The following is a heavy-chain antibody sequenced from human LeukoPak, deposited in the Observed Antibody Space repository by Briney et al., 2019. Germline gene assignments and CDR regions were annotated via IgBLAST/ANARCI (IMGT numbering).Heavy chain of an antibody. J-gene: IGHJ4*02. Sequence: ASVKASCKASGYTFTSYYMHWVRQAPGQGLEWMGVINPSGDSTSYAQKFQGRVTMTRDTSTSTVYMELSSLRSEDTAVHYCARSMIRGVTYYFDYWGQGTLVTVSS. CDR1: GYTFTSYY. D-gene: IGHD3-10*01. CDR3: ARSMIRGVTYYFDY. CDR2: INPSGDST. V-gene: IGHV1-46*01.